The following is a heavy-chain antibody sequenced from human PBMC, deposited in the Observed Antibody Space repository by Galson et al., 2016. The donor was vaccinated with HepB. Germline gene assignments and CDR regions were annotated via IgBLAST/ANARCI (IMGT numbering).Heavy chain of an antibody. Sequence: SLRLSCAASGFPFSSYAMAWVRQAPGKGLEWVSVIGASGGRTSYADSVRGRFTLSRDNPKNILYLQMHSLTVEDTAIYYCAKDPIPAAAFWGQGTLVTVS. D-gene: IGHD2-15*01. CDR1: GFPFSSYA. CDR3: AKDPIPAAAF. CDR2: IGASGGRT. V-gene: IGHV3-23*01. J-gene: IGHJ4*02.